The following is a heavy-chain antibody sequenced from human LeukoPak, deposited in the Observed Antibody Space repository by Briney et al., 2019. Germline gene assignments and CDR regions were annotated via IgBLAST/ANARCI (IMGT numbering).Heavy chain of an antibody. Sequence: GGSLRLSCAASGFTLSSHAMSWVRQAPGKGLEWVSSISGSISSTYYADSVKGRFTISRDNSKNTLYLQMNSLRAEDTAVYYCARLRGYSYGYADYWGQGTLVTVSS. V-gene: IGHV3-23*01. CDR3: ARLRGYSYGYADY. CDR1: GFTLSSHA. J-gene: IGHJ4*02. CDR2: ISGSISST. D-gene: IGHD5-18*01.